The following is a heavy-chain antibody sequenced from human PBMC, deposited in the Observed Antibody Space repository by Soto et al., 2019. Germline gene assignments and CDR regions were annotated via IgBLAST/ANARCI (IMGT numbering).Heavy chain of an antibody. V-gene: IGHV1-18*01. D-gene: IGHD6-6*01. CDR1: GYTFTNYG. CDR3: ASVRQLVGYFYYYMDV. CDR2: IGAYNGNT. J-gene: IGHJ6*03. Sequence: QVQLLQSGAEVKKPGASVKVSCKASGYTFTNYGITWVRQAPGQGLEWMGGIGAYNGNTHYTQRLQGRVTTTTDTSSSTAYMELRGLRSDDTAVYYCASVRQLVGYFYYYMDVWGKGTTVTVSS.